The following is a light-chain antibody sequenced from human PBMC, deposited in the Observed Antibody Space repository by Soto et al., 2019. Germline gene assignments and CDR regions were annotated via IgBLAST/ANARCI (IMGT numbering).Light chain of an antibody. CDR1: SSDVGAYNY. CDR3: SSYTSGSTLNYV. CDR2: DVS. J-gene: IGLJ1*01. V-gene: IGLV2-14*03. Sequence: QSALTQPASVSGSPGQSITISCTGTSSDVGAYNYVSWYQQHPGKAPKLMIYDVSNRPSGVSNRFSGSKSGNTASLTISGLQAEDEGDYYCSSYTSGSTLNYVFGTGTRSPS.